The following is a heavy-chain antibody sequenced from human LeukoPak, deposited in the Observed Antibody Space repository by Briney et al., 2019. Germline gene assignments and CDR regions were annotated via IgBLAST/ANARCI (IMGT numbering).Heavy chain of an antibody. CDR3: TRQQLVLDY. J-gene: IGHJ4*02. CDR2: IKSKTDGGTT. Sequence: GGSLRLSCAASGFTFSNAWMSWVRQAPGKGLEWVGHIKSKTDGGTTDYAASVEGRFTISRDDSKNTLYLQMNTLKTEDTAVYYCTRQQLVLDYWGQGTLVTVSS. D-gene: IGHD6-13*01. CDR1: GFTFSNAW. V-gene: IGHV3-15*01.